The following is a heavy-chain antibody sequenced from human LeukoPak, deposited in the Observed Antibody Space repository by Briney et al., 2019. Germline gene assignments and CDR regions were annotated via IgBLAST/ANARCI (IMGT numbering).Heavy chain of an antibody. D-gene: IGHD2-15*01. CDR2: LYSSGST. CDR1: GASISSYY. J-gene: IGHJ4*02. V-gene: IGHV4-4*07. CDR3: ATRSTGVAATFDS. Sequence: SETLSLTCSVSGASISSYYWNWIRQPAGKGLEWIGRLYSSGSTNYNPSLKSRVTMSVDTSKNQFSLKLSSVTAADTAVYYCATRSTGVAATFDSWGQGALVTVSS.